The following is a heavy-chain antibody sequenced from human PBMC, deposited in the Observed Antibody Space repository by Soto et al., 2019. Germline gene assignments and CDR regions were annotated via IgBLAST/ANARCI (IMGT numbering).Heavy chain of an antibody. D-gene: IGHD3-3*01. CDR2: MNPNSGNT. J-gene: IGHJ4*02. CDR3: ARDITIFGVAHA. Sequence: ASVKVSCKASGYTFTSYDINWVRQATGQGLEWMGWMNPNSGNTGYAQKFQGRVTMTRNTSISTAYMELSSLRSEDTAVYYCARDITIFGVAHARGQGTLVTVSS. V-gene: IGHV1-8*01. CDR1: GYTFTSYD.